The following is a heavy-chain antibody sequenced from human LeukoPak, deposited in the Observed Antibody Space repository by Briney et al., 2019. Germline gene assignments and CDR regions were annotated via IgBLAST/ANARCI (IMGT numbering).Heavy chain of an antibody. J-gene: IGHJ4*02. V-gene: IGHV1-69*06. D-gene: IGHD2-2*01. Sequence: SVKVSCKASGGTFSSYAISWVRQAPGQGLEWMGGIISIFDTANYAQKFQGRVTITADKSTSTAYMELSSLRSEDTAVYYCTSLDCSNTSCYDYWGQGTLVTVSS. CDR3: TSLDCSNTSCYDY. CDR1: GGTFSSYA. CDR2: IISIFDTA.